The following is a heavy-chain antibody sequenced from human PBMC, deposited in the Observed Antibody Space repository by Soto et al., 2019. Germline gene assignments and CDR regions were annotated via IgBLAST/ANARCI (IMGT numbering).Heavy chain of an antibody. D-gene: IGHD6-13*01. J-gene: IGHJ4*02. CDR2: IYHSGST. Sequence: PSETLSLTCAVSGASISTTWWSWVRQPPRKGLEWIGEIYHSGSTNYSPSLKSRVTISIDKSKNQFSMKVSSVTAADTAVYYCATSPGSVAGDYWGQGTLVTVSS. CDR1: GASISTTW. CDR3: ATSPGSVAGDY. V-gene: IGHV4-4*02.